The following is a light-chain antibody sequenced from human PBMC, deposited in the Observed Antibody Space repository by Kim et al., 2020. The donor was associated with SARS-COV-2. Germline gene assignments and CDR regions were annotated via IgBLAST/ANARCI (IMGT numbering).Light chain of an antibody. CDR3: CSYAGSYTFWV. CDR2: DVS. CDR1: SSDVGGYNS. Sequence: QSVTISCTGTSSDVGGYNSVSWYQQHPGKAPKLMIYDVSKRPSGVPDRFSGSKSGNTASLTISGLQAEDEADYYCCSYAGSYTFWVFGGGTKLTVL. J-gene: IGLJ3*02. V-gene: IGLV2-11*01.